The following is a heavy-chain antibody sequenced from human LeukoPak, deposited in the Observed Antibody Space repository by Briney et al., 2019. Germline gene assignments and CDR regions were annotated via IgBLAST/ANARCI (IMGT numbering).Heavy chain of an antibody. CDR3: ARGAYGSGSYGDNWFDP. CDR1: GFTVSNNY. CDR2: IYSGGYT. Sequence: GGSLRLSCAASGFTVSNNYMSWVRQAPGRGLEWVSVIYSGGYTYYADSGKGRFTISRDNSKNTLYLQMNSLRAEATAVYYCARGAYGSGSYGDNWFDPWGQGTLVTVSS. V-gene: IGHV3-66*01. J-gene: IGHJ5*02. D-gene: IGHD3-10*01.